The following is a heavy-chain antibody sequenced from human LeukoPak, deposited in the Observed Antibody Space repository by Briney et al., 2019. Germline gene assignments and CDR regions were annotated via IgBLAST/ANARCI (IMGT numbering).Heavy chain of an antibody. V-gene: IGHV3-30*04. Sequence: GGSLRLSCAASGFTFSSYAMHWVRQAPGKGLEWVAVISYDGSNKYYADSVKGRFTISRDNSKNTLYLQMNSLRAEDTAVYYCARDQSDGGNADHYYYYGMDVWGQGTTVTVSS. D-gene: IGHD4-23*01. J-gene: IGHJ6*02. CDR3: ARDQSDGGNADHYYYYGMDV. CDR2: ISYDGSNK. CDR1: GFTFSSYA.